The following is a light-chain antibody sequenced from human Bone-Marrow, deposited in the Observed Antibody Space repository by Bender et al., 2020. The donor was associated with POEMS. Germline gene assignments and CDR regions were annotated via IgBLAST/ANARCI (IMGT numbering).Light chain of an antibody. CDR3: SSYTITSAPV. CDR2: DVS. J-gene: IGLJ3*02. Sequence: QSALTQPASVSGSPGQSITISCTGTGSDLGGFNYVSWYQQHPGKAPKLMLYDVSNRPSGVSYRFSGSKSGNTASLTISGLQAEDEADYFCSSYTITSAPVFGGGTTLTVL. CDR1: GSDLGGFNY. V-gene: IGLV2-14*03.